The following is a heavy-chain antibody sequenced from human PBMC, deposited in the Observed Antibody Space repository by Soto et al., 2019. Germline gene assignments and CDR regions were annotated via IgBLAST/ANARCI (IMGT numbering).Heavy chain of an antibody. Sequence: PSETLSLTCTVSGGSISSSGYYWGWIRQPPGKGLEWIGEIYHSGSTNYNPSLKSRVTISVDKSKNQFSLNLSSVTAADTAVYYCARDQNGSGNYYTRYFDYWGQGTLVTVSS. CDR1: GGSISSSGYY. J-gene: IGHJ4*02. V-gene: IGHV4-39*07. CDR3: ARDQNGSGNYYTRYFDY. D-gene: IGHD3-10*01. CDR2: IYHSGST.